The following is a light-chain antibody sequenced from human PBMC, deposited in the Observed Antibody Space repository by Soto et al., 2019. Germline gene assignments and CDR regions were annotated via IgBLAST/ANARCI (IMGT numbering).Light chain of an antibody. CDR2: DAS. CDR3: QQRSKWPVT. J-gene: IGKJ3*01. CDR1: QSIGST. Sequence: EIMLTQSPDTLSLSPGERAIFSCRPSQSIGSTLAWYQHKPGQAPRLLIYDASKRATCIPARFSGSGSGTDFTLTISSLEPEDFALYFCQQRSKWPVTFGPGTTVDIK. V-gene: IGKV3-11*01.